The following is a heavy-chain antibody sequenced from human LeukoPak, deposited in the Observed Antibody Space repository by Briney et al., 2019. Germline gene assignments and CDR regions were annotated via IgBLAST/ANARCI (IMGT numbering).Heavy chain of an antibody. V-gene: IGHV4-59*01. CDR2: ILTSGST. Sequence: SQTLSLTCTVSGGSISSYYWSWIRQPPGKGLEWIGYILTSGSTNYNPPLKSRVTISVDTSKNQFSLKLSSVTAADTAVYYCARDLGRYGDYPPGNGMDVWGQGTTVTVSS. J-gene: IGHJ6*02. CDR3: ARDLGRYGDYPPGNGMDV. D-gene: IGHD4-17*01. CDR1: GGSISSYY.